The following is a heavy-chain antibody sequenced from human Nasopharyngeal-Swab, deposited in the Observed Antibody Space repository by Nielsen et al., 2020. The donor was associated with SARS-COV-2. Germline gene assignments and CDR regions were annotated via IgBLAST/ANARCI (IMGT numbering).Heavy chain of an antibody. J-gene: IGHJ4*02. Sequence: GGSLRLSCTASGFTFGDYAMSWVRQAPGKGLEWVGFIRSKAYGGTTEYAASVKGRFTISRDDSKSIAYLQMNSLKTEDTAVYYCTRCGGGCYSGRDYWGQGTLVTVSS. D-gene: IGHD2-15*01. CDR3: TRCGGGCYSGRDY. CDR1: GFTFGDYA. CDR2: IRSKAYGGTT. V-gene: IGHV3-49*04.